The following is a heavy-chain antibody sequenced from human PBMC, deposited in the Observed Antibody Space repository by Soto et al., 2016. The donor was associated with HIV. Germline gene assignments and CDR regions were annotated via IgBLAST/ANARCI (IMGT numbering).Heavy chain of an antibody. CDR3: ARDRGYYYGSGSSKAVYYYGMDV. CDR1: GFTFDDYG. V-gene: IGHV3-20*04. J-gene: IGHJ6*04. CDR2: INWNGGST. Sequence: EVQLVESGGGVVWPGGSLRLSCAASGFTFDDYGMSWVRQAPGKGLEWVSGINWNGGSTTYADSVKGRFTISRDNAKNSLYLQMNSLRAEDTALYYCARDRGYYYGSGSSKAVYYYGMDVWGQRDQRSPSPQ. D-gene: IGHD3-10*01.